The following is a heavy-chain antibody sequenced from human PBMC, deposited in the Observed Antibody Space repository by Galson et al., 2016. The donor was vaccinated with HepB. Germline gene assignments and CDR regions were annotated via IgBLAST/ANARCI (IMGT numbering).Heavy chain of an antibody. CDR3: AYTYYYDSSGYSPFDN. CDR1: GGSISSDGYY. CDR2: IYYSGST. Sequence: TLSLTCTVSGGSISSDGYYWSWIRQHPGKGLEWIGYIYYSGSTYYNRSLKSRVTISVDTSKNQFSLKLSSVTAADAAVYYCAYTYYYDSSGYSPFDNWGQETLVTVSS. V-gene: IGHV4-31*03. D-gene: IGHD3-22*01. J-gene: IGHJ4*02.